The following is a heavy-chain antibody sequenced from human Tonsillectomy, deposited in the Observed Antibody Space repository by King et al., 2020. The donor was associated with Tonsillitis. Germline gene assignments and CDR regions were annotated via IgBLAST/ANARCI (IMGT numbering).Heavy chain of an antibody. Sequence: VQLQESGPGLVKPSETLSLTCTVSGGSISSYYWSWIRQPPGKGLEWIGYIYYSGSTNYNPSLKSRVTISVDTSKNQFSLKLSPVTAADTAVYYCARRPNYYDISGYWGGYAFDIRGQGTMVTVSS. V-gene: IGHV4-59*08. CDR3: ARRPNYYDISGYWGGYAFDI. D-gene: IGHD3-22*01. J-gene: IGHJ3*02. CDR1: GGSISSYY. CDR2: IYYSGST.